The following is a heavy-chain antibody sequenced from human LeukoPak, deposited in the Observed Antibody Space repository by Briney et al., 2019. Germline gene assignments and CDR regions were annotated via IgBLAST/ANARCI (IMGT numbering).Heavy chain of an antibody. CDR2: ISYDGSNK. J-gene: IGHJ4*02. CDR1: GFTFSSYG. D-gene: IGHD2-8*01. CDR3: ARDNNGVDY. V-gene: IGHV3-30*12. Sequence: GGSLRLSCAASGFTFSSYGMHWVRQAPGKGLEWVAVISYDGSNKYYADSVKGRFTISRDNSKNTLYLQMNSLRAEDTAVYYCARDNNGVDYWGQGTLVTVSS.